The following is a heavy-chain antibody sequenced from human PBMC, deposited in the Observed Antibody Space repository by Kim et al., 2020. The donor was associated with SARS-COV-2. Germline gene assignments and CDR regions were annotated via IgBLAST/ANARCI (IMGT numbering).Heavy chain of an antibody. Sequence: SGGTNYAQTFQGRVTMTRYTSISTAYMELSRLRSDDTAVYYCARTAPIDYWGQGTLVTVSS. J-gene: IGHJ4*02. V-gene: IGHV1-2*02. CDR3: ARTAPIDY. CDR2: SGGT. D-gene: IGHD5-18*01.